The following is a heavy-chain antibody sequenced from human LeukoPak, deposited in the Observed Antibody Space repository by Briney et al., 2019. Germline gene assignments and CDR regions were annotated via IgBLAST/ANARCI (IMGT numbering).Heavy chain of an antibody. D-gene: IGHD6-13*01. CDR3: ARDYSSSWYGNWFDP. J-gene: IGHJ5*02. V-gene: IGHV3-33*01. CDR1: GFTSSSYG. CDR2: IWYDGSNK. Sequence: GGSLRLSCAASGFTSSSYGMHWVRQAPGKGLEWVAVIWYDGSNKYYADSVKGRFTISRDNSKNTLYLQMNSLRAEDTAVYYCARDYSSSWYGNWFDPWGQGTLVTVSS.